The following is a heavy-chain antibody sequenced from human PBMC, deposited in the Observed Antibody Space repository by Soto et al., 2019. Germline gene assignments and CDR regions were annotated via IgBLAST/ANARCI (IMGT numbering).Heavy chain of an antibody. CDR2: SSAYNGDT. V-gene: IGHV1-18*04. D-gene: IGHD2-15*01. CDR1: GYPFTSYS. CDR3: AREGAVVGSAVYYGMDV. J-gene: IGHJ6*02. Sequence: QVQLVQSGAEVKEPGASVKVSCKASGYPFTSYSFSWVRQAPGQGLEWMGWSSAYNGDTRYAQKFQVRVTMTADPYTDTAYMELRNLRSDDTGVYYCAREGAVVGSAVYYGMDVWGQGTMVTVS.